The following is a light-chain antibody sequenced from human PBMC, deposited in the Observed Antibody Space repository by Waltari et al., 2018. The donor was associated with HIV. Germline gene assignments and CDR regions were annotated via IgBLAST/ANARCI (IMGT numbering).Light chain of an antibody. CDR1: QSVSGN. Sequence: EIVMTQSPATLSVSPGERVILSCRASQSVSGNLAWFQQKPGQAPRLLIYGASTRATAIPARFSGSGSGTEFSLTISSLRSEDFATYYCQKYSNAPFSFGPGTTVDIK. J-gene: IGKJ3*01. V-gene: IGKV3D-15*01. CDR2: GAS. CDR3: QKYSNAPFS.